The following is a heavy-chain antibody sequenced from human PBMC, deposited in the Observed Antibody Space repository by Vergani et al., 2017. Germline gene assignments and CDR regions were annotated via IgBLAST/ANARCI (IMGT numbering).Heavy chain of an antibody. CDR2: ISWNSGSI. CDR1: GFTFDDYA. CDR3: AKSPAVPDYFDY. J-gene: IGHJ4*02. Sequence: EVQLVESGGVVVQPGGSLRLSCAASGFTFDDYAMHWVRQAPGKGLEWVSGISWNSGSIGYADSVKGRFTISRDNAKNSLYLQMNSLRAEDTALYYCAKSPAVPDYFDYWGQGTLVTVSS. D-gene: IGHD2-2*01. V-gene: IGHV3-9*01.